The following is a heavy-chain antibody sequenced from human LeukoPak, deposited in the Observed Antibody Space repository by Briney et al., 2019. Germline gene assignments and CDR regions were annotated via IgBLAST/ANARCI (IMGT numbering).Heavy chain of an antibody. CDR2: ISYDGSNK. Sequence: PGRSLRLSCAASGFTFSSYAMHWVRQAPGKGLEWVAVISYDGSNKYYADSVKGRFTISRDNSKNTLYLQMNSLRAEDTAVYYCASTPWSPEWIQPPYYFDYWGQGTLVTVSS. CDR3: ASTPWSPEWIQPPYYFDY. J-gene: IGHJ4*02. D-gene: IGHD5-18*01. V-gene: IGHV3-30*04. CDR1: GFTFSSYA.